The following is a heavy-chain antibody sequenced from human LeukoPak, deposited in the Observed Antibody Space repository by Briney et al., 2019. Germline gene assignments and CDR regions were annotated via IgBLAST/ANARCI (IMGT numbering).Heavy chain of an antibody. D-gene: IGHD5-12*01. J-gene: IGHJ4*02. CDR1: GGSISHYY. CDR3: ARHSEQWLRYFDY. V-gene: IGHV4-59*08. Sequence: SETLSLTCTVSGGSISHYYWSWIRQPPGKGLERIGYIYYTGSTKYNPSLESRVAISVDTSKNQFSLKVTSVTAADTAVFYCARHSEQWLRYFDYWGQGTLVTVSS. CDR2: IYYTGST.